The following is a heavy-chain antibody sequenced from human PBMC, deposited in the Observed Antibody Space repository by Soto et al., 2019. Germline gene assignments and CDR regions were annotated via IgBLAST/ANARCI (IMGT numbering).Heavy chain of an antibody. J-gene: IGHJ5*02. CDR3: ARTNSSSWYNWFDP. D-gene: IGHD6-13*01. Sequence: SGPTLVNPTQPLTLTCTSSGFSLSTSGMCVSWIRQPPGKALEWLALIDWDDDKYYSTSLKTRLTISKDTSKNQVVLTMTNMDPVDTATYYCARTNSSSWYNWFDPWGQGTLVTVSS. V-gene: IGHV2-70*01. CDR2: IDWDDDK. CDR1: GFSLSTSGMC.